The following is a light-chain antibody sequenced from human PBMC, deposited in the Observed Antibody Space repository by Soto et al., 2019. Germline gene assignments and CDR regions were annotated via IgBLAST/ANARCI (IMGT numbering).Light chain of an antibody. V-gene: IGLV2-23*02. CDR2: EDS. Sequence: QSVLTQPASVSGSPGQSITISCTGTSSDVGSDNLVSWYQQHPGKAPKLMIYEDSKRPSGVSSRFSGSKSGNTASLTISGLQAEDEADYHCCSYAGSSTFVVFGGGTKVTVL. CDR3: CSYAGSSTFVV. CDR1: SSDVGSDNL. J-gene: IGLJ2*01.